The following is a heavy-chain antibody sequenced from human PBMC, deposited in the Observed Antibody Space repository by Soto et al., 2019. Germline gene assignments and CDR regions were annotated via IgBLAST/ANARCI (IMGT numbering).Heavy chain of an antibody. CDR2: IKSNSNNYAT. J-gene: IGHJ5*02. V-gene: IGHV3-73*01. CDR1: GFTFSASP. CDR3: IRHVIVGATDWFDP. D-gene: IGHD1-26*01. Sequence: PGGSLRLSCAASGFTFSASPIHWVRQASGKGLEWVGRIKSNSNNYATAYAASVKGRFTISRDDSKNTAYLQMNSLKTEDTAVYYCIRHVIVGATDWFDPWGQGTLVTVSS.